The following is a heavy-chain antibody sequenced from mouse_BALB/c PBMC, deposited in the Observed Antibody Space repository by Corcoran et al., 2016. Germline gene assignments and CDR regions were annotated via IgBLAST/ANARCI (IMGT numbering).Heavy chain of an antibody. Sequence: EVQLQQSGAELLKPGASVKLSCTASGFNIKDTYIHWVKQRPEQGLEWIGRIDPANGNTKYDPKFQGKATITADTSSNTAYLQLSSLTSEDTAVYYDARWDGYFDVWGAGTTVTVSS. CDR2: IDPANGNT. V-gene: IGHV14-3*02. D-gene: IGHD4-1*01. CDR1: GFNIKDTY. CDR3: ARWDGYFDV. J-gene: IGHJ1*01.